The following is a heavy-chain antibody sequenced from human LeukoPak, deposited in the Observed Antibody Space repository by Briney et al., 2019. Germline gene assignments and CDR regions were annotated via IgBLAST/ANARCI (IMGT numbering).Heavy chain of an antibody. CDR3: ARDWRGYGFDL. CDR2: IGTAGDT. CDR1: GFTFSSYD. J-gene: IGHJ2*01. V-gene: IGHV3-13*04. D-gene: IGHD5-12*01. Sequence: GGSLRLSCAASGFTFSSYDMHWVCQATGKGLEWASAIGTAGDTYYPGSVKGRFTISRENAKNSLYLQMNSLRAGDTAVYYCARDWRGYGFDLWGRGTLVTVSS.